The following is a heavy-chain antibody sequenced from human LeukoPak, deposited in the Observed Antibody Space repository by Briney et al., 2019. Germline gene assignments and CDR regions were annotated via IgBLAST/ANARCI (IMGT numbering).Heavy chain of an antibody. CDR2: IHTGGTT. J-gene: IGHJ4*02. V-gene: IGHV3-53*01. Sequence: GGSLRLFCVASGFDISYNYVGWVRQAPGKGLEWVSVIHTGGTTHYADSVKGRFTISKDNSNNTVYLQMNSVRVEDTAVYYWARVWFGYFFQWGQGALVTVSS. D-gene: IGHD3-10*01. CDR1: GFDISYNY. CDR3: ARVWFGYFFQ.